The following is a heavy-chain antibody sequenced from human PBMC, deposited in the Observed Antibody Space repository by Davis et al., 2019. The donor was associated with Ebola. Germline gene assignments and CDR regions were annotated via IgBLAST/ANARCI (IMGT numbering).Heavy chain of an antibody. V-gene: IGHV4-31*03. Sequence: SETLSLTCTVSGGSISSGGYYWSWIRQHPGKGLEWIGYIYYSGSTYYNPSLKSRVTISVDTSKNQFSLKLISVTAADTAVYYCARAPSVLRFLEWSMDVWGKGTTVTVSS. D-gene: IGHD3-3*01. CDR3: ARAPSVLRFLEWSMDV. J-gene: IGHJ6*04. CDR1: GGSISSGGYY. CDR2: IYYSGST.